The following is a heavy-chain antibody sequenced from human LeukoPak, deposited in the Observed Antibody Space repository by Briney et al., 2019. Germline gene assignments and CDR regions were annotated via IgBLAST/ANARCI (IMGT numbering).Heavy chain of an antibody. Sequence: SETLSLTCTVSGGSISSSSYYWGWIRQPPGKGLEWIGSIHYSGSTYYNPSLKSRVTISVDTSKNQFSLKLSSVTAADTAVYYCARSGLQGFDYWGQGTLVTVSS. CDR2: IHYSGST. CDR1: GGSISSSSYY. CDR3: ARSGLQGFDY. V-gene: IGHV4-39*07. J-gene: IGHJ4*02. D-gene: IGHD5-24*01.